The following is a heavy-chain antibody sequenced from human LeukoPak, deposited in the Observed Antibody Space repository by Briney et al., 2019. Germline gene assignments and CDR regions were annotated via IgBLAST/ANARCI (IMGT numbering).Heavy chain of an antibody. Sequence: ASVKVSCKASGYTFTTYYLHWVRQAPGQGPEWMGIINPSGGSTKYAQKFQGRVTMTWDTSTSTVYMELSSLRSEDTALYYCAKSHYDSSGYYYFDYWGQGTLVTVSS. V-gene: IGHV1-46*01. CDR3: AKSHYDSSGYYYFDY. CDR2: INPSGGST. J-gene: IGHJ4*02. D-gene: IGHD3-22*01. CDR1: GYTFTTYY.